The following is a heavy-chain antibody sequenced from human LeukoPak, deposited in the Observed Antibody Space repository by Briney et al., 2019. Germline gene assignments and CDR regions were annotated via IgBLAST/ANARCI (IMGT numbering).Heavy chain of an antibody. CDR1: GGSISSYY. Sequence: SETLSLTCTVSGGSISSYYWSWIRQPPGKGLEWLGYIYYSGSTNYNPSLKSRVTISVDTSKNQFSLKLSSVTAADTAVYYCARDGTSVRTRDAFDIWGQGTMVTVSS. CDR2: IYYSGST. CDR3: ARDGTSVRTRDAFDI. D-gene: IGHD1-14*01. J-gene: IGHJ3*02. V-gene: IGHV4-59*01.